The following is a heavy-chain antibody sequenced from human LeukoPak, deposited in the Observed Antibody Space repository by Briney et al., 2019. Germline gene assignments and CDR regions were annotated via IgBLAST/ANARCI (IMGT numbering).Heavy chain of an antibody. Sequence: GGSLRLSWAASGFTFSSYSMSWVRQAPGMGPEGVSAISGSGDKTYYADSVKGRFTISRDTSTNTVYLQMNSLRAEDTAVYYCAKDQGLTGFYTTFDYWGQGTLVTVSS. J-gene: IGHJ4*02. CDR2: ISGSGDKT. D-gene: IGHD3-9*01. CDR3: AKDQGLTGFYTTFDY. CDR1: GFTFSSYS. V-gene: IGHV3-23*01.